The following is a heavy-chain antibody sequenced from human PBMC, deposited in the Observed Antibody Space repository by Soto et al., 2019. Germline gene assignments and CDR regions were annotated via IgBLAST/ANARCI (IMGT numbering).Heavy chain of an antibody. CDR1: GFSFSTFG. V-gene: IGHV3-30*18. CDR3: AKDDGTGS. D-gene: IGHD1-1*01. CDR2: MLYDGTNI. Sequence: QVQLVESGGGVVQPGRSLRLSCAASGFSFSTFGMHWVRQAPGKGLEWLAGMLYDGTNIHYADSVKGRVTISRDSSKNTGYLEMNNLRAEDTAGYFCAKDDGTGSWGQGTLGTVSS. J-gene: IGHJ5*02.